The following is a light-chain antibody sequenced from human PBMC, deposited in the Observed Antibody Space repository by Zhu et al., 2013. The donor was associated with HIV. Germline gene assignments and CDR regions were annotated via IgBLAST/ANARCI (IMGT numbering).Light chain of an antibody. CDR3: QQSYSTPWT. CDR2: AAS. Sequence: DFQMTQSPSSLSASVGDRVTITCRASQSISSHLNWYQQKPGKAPELLIYAASSLQSGVPSRFSGSGSGTDFTLTISSLQPEDFATYSCQQSYSTPWTFGQGTKVEIK. V-gene: IGKV1-39*01. CDR1: QSISSH. J-gene: IGKJ1*01.